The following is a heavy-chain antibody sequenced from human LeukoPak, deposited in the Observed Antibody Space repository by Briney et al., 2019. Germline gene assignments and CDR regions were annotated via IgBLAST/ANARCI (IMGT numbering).Heavy chain of an antibody. CDR1: GFSVSSNY. CDR2: IYSGDST. D-gene: IGHD6-13*01. Sequence: PGGSLRLSCAASGFSVSSNYMSWVRQALGKGLEWVSGIYSGDSTYYEDSVKGRFTISRDNSKNTLYLQMNSLRAEDTAVYYCARVPLRIAAAGYYYYMVVWGKGTTVTVSS. J-gene: IGHJ6*03. CDR3: ARVPLRIAAAGYYYYMVV. V-gene: IGHV3-53*01.